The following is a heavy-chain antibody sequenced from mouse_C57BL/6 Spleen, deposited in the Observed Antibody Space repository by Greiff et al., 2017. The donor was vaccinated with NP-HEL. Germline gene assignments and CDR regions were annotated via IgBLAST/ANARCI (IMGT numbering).Heavy chain of an antibody. CDR1: GFTFSDYY. CDR3: ARLYGYDWYFDV. D-gene: IGHD2-2*01. J-gene: IGHJ1*03. CDR2: ISNGGGST. V-gene: IGHV5-12*01. Sequence: EVMLVESGGGLVQPGGSLKLSCAASGFTFSDYYMYWVRQTPEKRLEWVAYISNGGGSTYYPDTVKGRFTISRDNAKNTLYLQMSRLKSEDTAMYYCARLYGYDWYFDVWGTGTTVTVSS.